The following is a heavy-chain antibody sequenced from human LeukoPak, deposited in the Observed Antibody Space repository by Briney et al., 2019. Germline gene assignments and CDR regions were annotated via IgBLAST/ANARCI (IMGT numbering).Heavy chain of an antibody. CDR1: GFTFSSYA. J-gene: IGHJ4*02. D-gene: IGHD2-2*01. CDR3: AKRYAVSYYFDY. V-gene: IGHV3-23*01. Sequence: GGSLRLSCAASGFTFSSYAMSWVRQAPGKGLEWVSVISGSGGSTYYADSVKGRFTISRDNSKNTLYLQMHSLRAEDTAVYYCAKRYAVSYYFDYWGQGTLVTVSS. CDR2: ISGSGGST.